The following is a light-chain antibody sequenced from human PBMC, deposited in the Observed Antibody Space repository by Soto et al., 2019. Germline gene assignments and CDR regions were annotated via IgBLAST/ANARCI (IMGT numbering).Light chain of an antibody. V-gene: IGKV1-12*01. CDR1: QGISSW. CDR2: AAS. J-gene: IGKJ5*01. Sequence: DIQMTQSPSSVSASVGDRVTITCRASQGISSWLARYQQKPGKAPKLLIYAASSLQSGVPSRFSGSGSGTDFTLTISTLQPEDFATYYCQQANSFPLTFGQGTRLDIK. CDR3: QQANSFPLT.